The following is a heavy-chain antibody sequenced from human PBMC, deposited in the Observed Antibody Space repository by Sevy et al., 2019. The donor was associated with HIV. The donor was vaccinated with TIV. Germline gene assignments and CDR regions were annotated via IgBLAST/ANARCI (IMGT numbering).Heavy chain of an antibody. J-gene: IGHJ5*02. CDR1: GGSITSYY. CDR2: IFTSGST. V-gene: IGHV4-4*07. CDR3: ARDWGGVTAGYFDP. D-gene: IGHD2-21*02. Sequence: SETLSLTCTVSGGSITSYYWSWIRQPAGKGLEWIGRIFTSGSTNYNPSPKSRVTMSVDTSKNQFSLKLSSVTAADTAVYYCARDWGGVTAGYFDPWGQGTLVTVSS.